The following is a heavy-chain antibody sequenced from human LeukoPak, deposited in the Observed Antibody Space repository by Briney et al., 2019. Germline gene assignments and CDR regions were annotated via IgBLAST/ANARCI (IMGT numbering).Heavy chain of an antibody. CDR3: AKDAGLVVVTYYFDY. J-gene: IGHJ4*02. CDR1: GFSFRSYN. Sequence: GGSLRLSCAASGFSFRSYNMNWVRQAPGKGLEWVSYISSDTNTIYYADSVRGRFTISRDNAKMSLYLQMNSLRAEDMALYYCAKDAGLVVVTYYFDYWGQGTLVTVSS. V-gene: IGHV3-48*04. D-gene: IGHD2-21*02. CDR2: ISSDTNTI.